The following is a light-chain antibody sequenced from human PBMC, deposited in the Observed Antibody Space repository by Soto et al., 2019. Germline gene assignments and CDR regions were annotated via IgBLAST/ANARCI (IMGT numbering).Light chain of an antibody. CDR1: QSVSSN. CDR2: GAS. Sequence: EIVMTQSPATLSVSPGERATLSCRASQSVSSNLAWYQQKPGQAPRRLIYGASTRATGIPARFSGSGSGTEFTLTISSLQSEDFAVYYCQQYNKWPRTFGQGTKWIS. V-gene: IGKV3-15*01. CDR3: QQYNKWPRT. J-gene: IGKJ1*01.